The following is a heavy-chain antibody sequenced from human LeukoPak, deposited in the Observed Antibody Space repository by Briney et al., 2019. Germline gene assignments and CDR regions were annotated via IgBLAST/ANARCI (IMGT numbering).Heavy chain of an antibody. Sequence: ASVKVSCKASGYTFTSYDIHWVRQATGQGLEWMGWMNPNSGNTGYAQKFQGRVTMTRNTSISTAYMELSSLRSEDTAVYYCARGRLYDFWSGTDYWGQGTLVTVSS. CDR1: GYTFTSYD. CDR3: ARGRLYDFWSGTDY. J-gene: IGHJ4*02. CDR2: MNPNSGNT. D-gene: IGHD3-3*01. V-gene: IGHV1-8*01.